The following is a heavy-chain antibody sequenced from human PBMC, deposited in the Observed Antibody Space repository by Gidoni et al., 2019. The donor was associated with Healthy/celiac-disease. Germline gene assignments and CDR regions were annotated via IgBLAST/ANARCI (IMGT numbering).Heavy chain of an antibody. D-gene: IGHD6-13*01. CDR1: GGTFSSYA. V-gene: IGHV1-69*01. Sequence: QVQLVQSGAEVKKPGSSVKVSCKASGGTFSSYAISWVRQAPGQGLEWMGGIIPIFGTANYAQKFQGRVTITADESTSTAYMELSSLRSEDTAVYYCATRGSSSWYGYYYYYMDVWGKGTTVTVSS. CDR3: ATRGSSSWYGYYYYYMDV. CDR2: IIPIFGTA. J-gene: IGHJ6*03.